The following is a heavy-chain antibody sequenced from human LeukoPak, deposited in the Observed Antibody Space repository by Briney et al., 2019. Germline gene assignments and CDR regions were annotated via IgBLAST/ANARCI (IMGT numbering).Heavy chain of an antibody. J-gene: IGHJ4*02. D-gene: IGHD1-14*01. CDR3: ARVPGELYYFDY. Sequence: SQTLSLTCTVSGGSISSGGYYWSWIRQPPGKGLEWIGYIYHSGSTYYNPSLKSRVTISVDRSKNQFSLKLSSVTAADTAVYYCARVPGELYYFDYWGQGTLVTVSS. V-gene: IGHV4-30-2*01. CDR2: IYHSGST. CDR1: GGSISSGGYY.